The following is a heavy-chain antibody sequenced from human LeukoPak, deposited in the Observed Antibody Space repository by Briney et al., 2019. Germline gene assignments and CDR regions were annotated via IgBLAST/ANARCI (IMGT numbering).Heavy chain of an antibody. V-gene: IGHV4-59*01. D-gene: IGHD3-22*01. CDR2: IYYSGST. CDR3: ARDPGFYYDSSGSRSFDY. J-gene: IGHJ4*02. CDR1: GGSISSYY. Sequence: SETLSLTCTVSGGSISSYYWSWIRQPPGKGLEWTGYIYYSGSTNYNPSLKSRVTISVDTSKNQFSLKLSSVTAADTAVYYCARDPGFYYDSSGSRSFDYWGQGTLVTVSS.